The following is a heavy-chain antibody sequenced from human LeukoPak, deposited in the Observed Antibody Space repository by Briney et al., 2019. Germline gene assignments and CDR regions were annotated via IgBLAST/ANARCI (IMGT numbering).Heavy chain of an antibody. J-gene: IGHJ4*02. Sequence: PGGSLRLSCAASGFTFSDYYMSWIRQAPGKGLEWVSYISSSGSTIYYADSVKGRFTISRDNAKNSLYLQMNSLRAEDTAVYYCARSRAGLWFGSYIYYFDYWGQGTLVTVSS. D-gene: IGHD3-10*01. V-gene: IGHV3-11*01. CDR3: ARSRAGLWFGSYIYYFDY. CDR1: GFTFSDYY. CDR2: ISSSGSTI.